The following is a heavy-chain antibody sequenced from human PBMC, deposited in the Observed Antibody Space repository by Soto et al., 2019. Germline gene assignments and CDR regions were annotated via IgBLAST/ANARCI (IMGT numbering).Heavy chain of an antibody. V-gene: IGHV3-30*18. CDR1: GFTFSSYG. Sequence: QVQLVESGGGVVQPGRSLRLSCAASGFTFSSYGMHGVRQAPGKGLECVAVISYDGSNKYYADSVKGRFTISRDNSKNTLYLQMNSLRAEDTAVYYCAKDPTDGAAAGPWGQGTLVTVSS. D-gene: IGHD6-13*01. CDR2: ISYDGSNK. CDR3: AKDPTDGAAAGP. J-gene: IGHJ4*02.